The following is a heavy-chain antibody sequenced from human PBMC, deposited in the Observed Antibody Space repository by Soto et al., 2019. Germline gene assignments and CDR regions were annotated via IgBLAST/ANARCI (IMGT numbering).Heavy chain of an antibody. CDR3: ARGLGERVIRDDH. CDR2: VYSGGST. D-gene: IGHD3-22*01. CDR1: GFTVSTNY. J-gene: IGHJ4*02. Sequence: EVQLVESGGGLIRPGGSLRLSCAVSGFTVSTNYMSWVRQAPGKGLEWVSVVYSGGSTYYADSVKGRFTISRDNSKNTVFLQMTSLRAEDTAMYYCARGLGERVIRDDHWGQGTLVTVSS. V-gene: IGHV3-53*01.